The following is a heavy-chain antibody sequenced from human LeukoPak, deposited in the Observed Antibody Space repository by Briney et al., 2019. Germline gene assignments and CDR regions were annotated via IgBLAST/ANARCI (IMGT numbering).Heavy chain of an antibody. V-gene: IGHV4-59*08. Sequence: SETLSLTCTVSRDSISPYYWSWIWQPPGKALEWIGYIYYSGSISYNPSLKSRLIMSVDASKNQFSLKLSSVTAADTAVYYCARLRSTLVTPSWFDPWGQGTLVIVSS. D-gene: IGHD4-23*01. CDR3: ARLRSTLVTPSWFDP. CDR2: IYYSGSI. J-gene: IGHJ5*02. CDR1: RDSISPYY.